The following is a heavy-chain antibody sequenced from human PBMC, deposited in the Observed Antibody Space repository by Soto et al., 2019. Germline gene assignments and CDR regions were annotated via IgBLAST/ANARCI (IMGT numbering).Heavy chain of an antibody. J-gene: IGHJ4*02. CDR2: IYYSGST. CDR3: ARPKGRYDSSGYYN. Sequence: SETLSLTCTVSGGSISSYYRSWIRQPPGKGLEWIGYIYYSGSTNYNPSLKSRVTISVDTSKNQFSLKLSSVTAADTAVYYCARPKGRYDSSGYYNWGQGTLVTVSS. V-gene: IGHV4-59*01. CDR1: GGSISSYY. D-gene: IGHD3-22*01.